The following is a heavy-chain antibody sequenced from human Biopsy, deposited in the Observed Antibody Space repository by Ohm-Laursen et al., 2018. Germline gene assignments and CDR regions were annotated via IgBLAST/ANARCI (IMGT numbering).Heavy chain of an antibody. D-gene: IGHD5/OR15-5a*01. CDR1: GFTFSRHG. CDR3: ARGVYDTTEFFFGLDV. CDR2: IWSDGNNK. Sequence: SLRPSCAASGFTFSRHGMHWVRQAPGKGLEWVAVIWSDGNNKYYADSVKGRFTISRDNGKNSMFLQMSSLTAEDTAVYFCARGVYDTTEFFFGLDVWGQGTTVTVSS. V-gene: IGHV3-33*01. J-gene: IGHJ6*02.